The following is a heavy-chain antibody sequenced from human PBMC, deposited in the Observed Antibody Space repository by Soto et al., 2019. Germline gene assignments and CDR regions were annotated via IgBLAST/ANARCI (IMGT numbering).Heavy chain of an antibody. J-gene: IGHJ4*01. CDR3: TTDSYSTIIIVRFDY. CDR1: GFTYSNAW. D-gene: IGHD3-22*01. CDR2: TKSKTDGGTT. V-gene: IGHV3-15*07. Sequence: GGSLRLSCAASGFTYSNAWINWVRQAPGKGLEWVGRTKSKTDGGTTDYAEPVKGRFAISRDDSNNMVYLQMNSLKIEDTAVYYCTTDSYSTIIIVRFDYWGHGTLVTVS.